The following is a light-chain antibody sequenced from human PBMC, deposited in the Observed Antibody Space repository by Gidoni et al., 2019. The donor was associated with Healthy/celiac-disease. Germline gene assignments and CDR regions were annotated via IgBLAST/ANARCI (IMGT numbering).Light chain of an antibody. J-gene: IGKJ1*01. CDR3: LQDYNYPWT. Sequence: IQMTQSPSSLSASVGDSVTITCRASQGIRNDLGWYQQKPGKAPKLLIYAASSVQSGVPSRCSGSGSGTDVTLTISSLQPEDCATYYCLQDYNYPWTFGQGTKVEIK. CDR2: AAS. CDR1: QGIRND. V-gene: IGKV1-6*01.